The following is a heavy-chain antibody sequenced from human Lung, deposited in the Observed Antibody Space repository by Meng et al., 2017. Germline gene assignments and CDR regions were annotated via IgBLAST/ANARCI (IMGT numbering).Heavy chain of an antibody. Sequence: GSLRLSCTVSGDSIRNYYWSWIRQSPGRGLEWIGYIYYTGSTDYNPSLKSRVTISIDTSKNQFSLNLSSVTAADTAVYYCATIAVSDKGYWGQGTLVTVSS. D-gene: IGHD6-19*01. J-gene: IGHJ4*02. CDR1: GDSIRNYY. CDR2: IYYTGST. CDR3: ATIAVSDKGY. V-gene: IGHV4-59*01.